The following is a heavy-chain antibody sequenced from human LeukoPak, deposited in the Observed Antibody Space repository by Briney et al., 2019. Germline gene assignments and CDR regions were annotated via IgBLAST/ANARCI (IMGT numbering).Heavy chain of an antibody. D-gene: IGHD3-16*01. CDR3: ARRPLGFDY. V-gene: IGHV4-34*01. CDR1: GGSISSYY. J-gene: IGHJ4*02. CDR2: INHSGST. Sequence: SETLSLTCTVSGGSISSYYWSWIRQPPGKGLEWIGEINHSGSTNYNPSLKSRVTISVDTSKNQFSLKLSSVTAADTAVYYCARRPLGFDYWGQGTLVTVSS.